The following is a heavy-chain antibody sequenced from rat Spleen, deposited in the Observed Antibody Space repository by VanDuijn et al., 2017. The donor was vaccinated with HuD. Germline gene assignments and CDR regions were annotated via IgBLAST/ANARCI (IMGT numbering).Heavy chain of an antibody. D-gene: IGHD1-11*01. CDR3: AKGGGYSEGYVMDA. V-gene: IGHV5-25*01. CDR1: GFTFSNYY. J-gene: IGHJ4*01. Sequence: EVQLVESGGGLVQPGWSLKLSCAASGFTFSNYYMAWVRQAPTKGLEWVAYISTGGTNTYFRDSVKGRFTISRDNAKSNLYLQMDSLRSEDTATYECAKGGGYSEGYVMDAWGQGASVTVSS. CDR2: ISTGGTNT.